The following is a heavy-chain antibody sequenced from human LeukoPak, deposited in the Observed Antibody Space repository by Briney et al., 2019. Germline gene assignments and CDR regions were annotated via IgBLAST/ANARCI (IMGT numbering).Heavy chain of an antibody. CDR3: ARYCGGDCYGMDV. J-gene: IGHJ6*02. D-gene: IGHD2-21*02. Sequence: GGSLRLSCTASGFTFSSYWMSWVRQAPGKGLEWVANIKQDGSEKDYVDPVNGRFTISRDNPKNSLYLQMNSLRAEDTAVYYCARYCGGDCYGMDVWGQGTTVTVSS. CDR2: IKQDGSEK. CDR1: GFTFSSYW. V-gene: IGHV3-7*01.